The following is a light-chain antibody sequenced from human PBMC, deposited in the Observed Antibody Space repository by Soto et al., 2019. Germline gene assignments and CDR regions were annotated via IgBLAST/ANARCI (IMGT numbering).Light chain of an antibody. V-gene: IGKV3-11*01. J-gene: IGKJ4*01. CDR1: QSISSY. CDR3: QQRSKWPLT. CDR2: DAS. Sequence: TQSPSSLSASVGDRVTITCRASQSISSYLGWYQQKPGQAPRLLIYDASNRAAGIPARFSGSGSGTDFTLTISSLEPEDSAVYYCQQRSKWPLTFGGGTKVDIK.